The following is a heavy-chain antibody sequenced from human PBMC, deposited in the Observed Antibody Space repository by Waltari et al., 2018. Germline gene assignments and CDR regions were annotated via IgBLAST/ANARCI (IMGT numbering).Heavy chain of an antibody. CDR2: IIPIFGTA. Sequence: QVQLVQSGAEVKKPGSSVKVSCKASGGTFSSYAISWVRQAPGQGLEWMGGIIPIFGTANYAQKFQGRVTITADKSTSTAYMERSSLRAEDTAVYYCARVRGERSYMYYYYGMDVWGQGTTVTVSS. J-gene: IGHJ6*02. CDR1: GGTFSSYA. D-gene: IGHD1-26*01. V-gene: IGHV1-69*14. CDR3: ARVRGERSYMYYYYGMDV.